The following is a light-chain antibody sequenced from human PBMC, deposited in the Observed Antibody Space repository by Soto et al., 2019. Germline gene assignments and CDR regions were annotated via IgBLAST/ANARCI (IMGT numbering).Light chain of an antibody. J-gene: IGKJ1*01. CDR1: QSVSSSY. CDR2: DAS. V-gene: IGKV3D-20*02. CDR3: LQRNNWPPWT. Sequence: EIVLTQSPGTLSLSPGERATLSCRASQSVSSSYLAWYQLKPGQAPRLVIFDASNRAAGIPDRFSGSGSGTDFTLTISGLEPEDFALYYCLQRNNWPPWTFGQGTWWIS.